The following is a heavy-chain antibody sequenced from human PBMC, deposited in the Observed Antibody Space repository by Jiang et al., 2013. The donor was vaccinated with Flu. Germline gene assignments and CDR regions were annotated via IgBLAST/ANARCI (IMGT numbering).Heavy chain of an antibody. CDR3: ARHVPLSGTVFDY. D-gene: IGHD6-13*01. CDR1: GGSITSYF. J-gene: IGHJ4*02. Sequence: GLVKPSETLSLTCTVSGGSITSYFWSWIRQPPGKGLEWIGYIYYSGSTHYNPSLESRVTLSVGTSKRQFSLKVSSVTAADTAVYYCARHVPLSGTVFDYWGQGTLVTVSS. CDR2: IYYSGST. V-gene: IGHV4-59*08.